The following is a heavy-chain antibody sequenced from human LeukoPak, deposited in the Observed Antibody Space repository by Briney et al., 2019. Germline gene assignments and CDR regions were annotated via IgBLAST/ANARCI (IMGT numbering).Heavy chain of an antibody. V-gene: IGHV1-69*04. CDR3: ATRRSSTAFDI. D-gene: IGHD2-2*01. Sequence: SSVNVSRKASVGTFSRYAISWVRQAPGQGLEWMGRIIPIPGIANYAQKFQGRVTITADKSTSTAYMALSSLRSEDTAVYYCATRRSSTAFDIWGQGTMGTVSS. J-gene: IGHJ3*02. CDR1: VGTFSRYA. CDR2: IIPIPGIA.